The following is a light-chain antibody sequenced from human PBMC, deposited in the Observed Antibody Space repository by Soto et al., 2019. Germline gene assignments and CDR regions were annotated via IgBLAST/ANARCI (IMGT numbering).Light chain of an antibody. V-gene: IGKV3-20*01. Sequence: ESVLTQSPGTLSLSPGERATLSCRATQSVTNNYFAWYQQKPGHSPRLLIYGVSSRATDIPDRFSGSGSGTDFTLTISRLEPEDFVVYYCQQYSSLPHTFGQGTKLEVK. J-gene: IGKJ2*01. CDR3: QQYSSLPHT. CDR2: GVS. CDR1: QSVTNNY.